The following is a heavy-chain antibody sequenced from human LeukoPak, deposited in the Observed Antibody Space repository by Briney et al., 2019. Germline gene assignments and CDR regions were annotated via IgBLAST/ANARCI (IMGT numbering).Heavy chain of an antibody. Sequence: PGGSLRLSCAASGFAFNNYAMRWVRQAPGKGLEWISVISGGGDITNYADSVKGRFTISRDNSKNTLYLQIHSLRAEDTAVYYCAESSRGYDGSGYFDYWGQGTLVTVSS. D-gene: IGHD3-22*01. CDR1: GFAFNNYA. J-gene: IGHJ4*02. CDR2: ISGGGDIT. CDR3: AESSRGYDGSGYFDY. V-gene: IGHV3-23*01.